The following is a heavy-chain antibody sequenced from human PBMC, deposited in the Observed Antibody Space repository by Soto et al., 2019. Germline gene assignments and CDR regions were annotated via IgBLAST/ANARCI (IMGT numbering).Heavy chain of an antibody. CDR2: ISYDGSNK. V-gene: IGHV3-30*18. D-gene: IGHD5-12*01. J-gene: IGHJ4*02. Sequence: QPGGSLRLSCAASGFTFSSYGMHWVRQAPGKGLEWVAVISYDGSNKYYADSVKGRFTISRDNSKNTLYLQMNSLRAEDTAVYYCANGMEPNEWRGYSGYDLDYWGQGTLVTVSS. CDR3: ANGMEPNEWRGYSGYDLDY. CDR1: GFTFSSYG.